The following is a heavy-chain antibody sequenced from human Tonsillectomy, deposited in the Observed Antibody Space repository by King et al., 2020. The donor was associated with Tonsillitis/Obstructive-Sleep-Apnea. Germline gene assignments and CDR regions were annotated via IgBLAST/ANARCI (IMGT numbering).Heavy chain of an antibody. V-gene: IGHV3-33*01. CDR3: ARDPQLEADYYYYYYMDV. Sequence: VQLVQSGGGVVQPGRSLRLSCAASGFTFSSYGMHWVRQAPGKGLEWVAIIWYDGSNKYYADSVKGRFTISRENSKNTLYLQMNSLRAEDTAVYYCARDPQLEADYYYYYYMDVWGKGTTVTVSS. CDR2: IWYDGSNK. J-gene: IGHJ6*03. D-gene: IGHD1-1*01. CDR1: GFTFSSYG.